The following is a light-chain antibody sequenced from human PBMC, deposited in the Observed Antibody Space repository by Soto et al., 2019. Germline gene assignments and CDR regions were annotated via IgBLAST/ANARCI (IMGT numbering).Light chain of an antibody. CDR1: QSVSSSY. V-gene: IGKV3-20*01. CDR3: QQYGSSPRT. J-gene: IGKJ1*01. CDR2: GAS. Sequence: IVSTQPSCTAFSSPWHTAIPFRPPSQSVSSSYLAWYQQKPGQAPRLLIYGASSRATGIPDRFSGSGSGTDFTLTISRLEPEDFAVYYCQQYGSSPRTFGQGTKVDIK.